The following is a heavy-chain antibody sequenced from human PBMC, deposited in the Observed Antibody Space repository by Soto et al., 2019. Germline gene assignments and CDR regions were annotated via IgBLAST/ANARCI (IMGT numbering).Heavy chain of an antibody. D-gene: IGHD3-3*02. CDR2: INPNSGGK. V-gene: IGHV1-2*04. J-gene: IGHJ4*02. CDR1: GYTFTGYY. CDR3: AREVMRGLALAIGMFDY. Sequence: QVPLVQSGAEVKKPGASVKVSCKASGYTFTGYYMHWVRQAPGQGLECMGWINPNSGGKNYAQKFQGWVTMTRDKSISTAYMELGRLRSDDTAVYYCAREVMRGLALAIGMFDYWGKGTLVTVSS.